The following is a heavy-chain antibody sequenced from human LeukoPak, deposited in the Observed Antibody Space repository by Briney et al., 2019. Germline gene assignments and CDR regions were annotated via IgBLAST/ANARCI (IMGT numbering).Heavy chain of an antibody. J-gene: IGHJ6*03. V-gene: IGHV4-4*09. CDR2: IYTSGST. D-gene: IGHD3-3*01. CDR3: ARHYTYYDFWSGYYYYYYMDV. Sequence: SETLSLTCTVSGGSISSYYWSWIRQPPGKGLEWIGYIYTSGSTNYNPSLKSRVTISVDTSKNQFSLKLSSVTAADTAVYYCARHYTYYDFWSGYYYYYYMDVWGKGTTVTVSS. CDR1: GGSISSYY.